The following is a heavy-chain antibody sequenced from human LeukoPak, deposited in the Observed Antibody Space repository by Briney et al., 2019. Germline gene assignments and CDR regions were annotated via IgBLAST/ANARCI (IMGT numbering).Heavy chain of an antibody. D-gene: IGHD3-22*01. J-gene: IGHJ3*02. CDR3: ARSGTSSVVVIMGAFDI. CDR1: GFTFGNHW. Sequence: GGSLRHSCAASGFTFGNHWMSWVRQGPGKGLEWVANINHDGTANNYADSVKGRFTISRDNAKNSVYVQMNSLRAEDTAVHYCARSGTSSVVVIMGAFDIWGQGTMVTVSS. V-gene: IGHV3-7*01. CDR2: INHDGTAN.